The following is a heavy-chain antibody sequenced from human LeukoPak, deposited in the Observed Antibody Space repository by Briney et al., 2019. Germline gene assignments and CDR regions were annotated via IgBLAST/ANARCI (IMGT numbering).Heavy chain of an antibody. CDR3: ASLWFGEEDAFDI. Sequence: SETLSLTCTVSGGSISSYYWSWIRQPPGKGLEWIGYIYYSGSTNYNPSLKSRVTISVDTSKNQFSLKLSSVTAADTAVYYCASLWFGEEDAFDIWGQGTMVTVSS. CDR1: GGSISSYY. V-gene: IGHV4-59*01. J-gene: IGHJ3*02. D-gene: IGHD3-10*01. CDR2: IYYSGST.